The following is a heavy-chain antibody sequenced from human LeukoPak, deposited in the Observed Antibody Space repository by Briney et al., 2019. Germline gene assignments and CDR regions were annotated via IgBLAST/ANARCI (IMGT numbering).Heavy chain of an antibody. V-gene: IGHV4-59*11. Sequence: SETLSLTCTVSGDSISSQYWSWIRQPPGKGLEWIGLMSDSGNTKFHPSLQSRVTMSVDRSKNQVSLKLTSVTAADTAVYYCATVSVYDSSSSFFASYYYYMDVWGKGTTVTVSS. D-gene: IGHD3-22*01. CDR1: GDSISSQY. CDR2: MSDSGNT. J-gene: IGHJ6*03. CDR3: ATVSVYDSSSSFFASYYYYMDV.